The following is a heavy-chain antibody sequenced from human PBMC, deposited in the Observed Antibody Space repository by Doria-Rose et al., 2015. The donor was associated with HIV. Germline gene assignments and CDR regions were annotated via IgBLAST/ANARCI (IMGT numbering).Heavy chain of an antibody. D-gene: IGHD6-13*01. CDR3: ARIKSSRWYHKYYFDF. CDR1: GVSLSSPGMG. Sequence: QVTLKESGPALVKPTETLTLTCTVSGVSLSSPGMGVSWIRQPPGKALEWLANIFSDDERSYKTSLKSRLTISRGTSKSQVVLTMTDMDPVDTATYYCARIKSSRWYHKYYFDFWGQRTLVIVSA. CDR2: IFSDDER. J-gene: IGHJ4*02. V-gene: IGHV2-26*01.